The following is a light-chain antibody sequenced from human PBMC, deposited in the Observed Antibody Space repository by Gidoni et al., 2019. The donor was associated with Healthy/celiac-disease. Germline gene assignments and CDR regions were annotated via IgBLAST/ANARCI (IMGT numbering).Light chain of an antibody. CDR1: ALPKQY. Sequence: SSELTQPPSVSVSSGQTARITCSGDALPKQYAYWYQQKPGQPPTLVIYKESERPSGIPERFSGSSSGKTVTLTISGVQAEDEADYYCQSAESSSTSLVFGGGTKLTVL. CDR3: QSAESSSTSLV. J-gene: IGLJ3*02. CDR2: KES. V-gene: IGLV3-25*03.